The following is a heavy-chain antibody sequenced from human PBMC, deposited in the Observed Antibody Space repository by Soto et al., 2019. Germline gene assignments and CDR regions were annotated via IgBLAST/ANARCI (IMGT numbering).Heavy chain of an antibody. J-gene: IGHJ4*02. Sequence: QVQLVESGGGVVQPGRSLRLSCAASGFTFSNYGLHWVRKAPGKGLEWVALISYDGTDKYYADSVKGRFTISRDNSKNTLYLQMNSLRTEDTAVYYCAKGFGWNYLDYWGQGTLVTVSS. CDR3: AKGFGWNYLDY. V-gene: IGHV3-30*18. CDR2: ISYDGTDK. D-gene: IGHD1-1*01. CDR1: GFTFSNYG.